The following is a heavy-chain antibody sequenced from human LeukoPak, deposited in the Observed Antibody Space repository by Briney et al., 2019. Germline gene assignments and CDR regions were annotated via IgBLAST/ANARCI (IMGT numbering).Heavy chain of an antibody. V-gene: IGHV3-21*01. CDR3: ANHFACGSTSCPPFDS. J-gene: IGHJ4*02. CDR1: GFTFNTYS. D-gene: IGHD2-2*01. CDR2: ISDNSNYI. Sequence: GGSLRLSCAASGFTFNTYSMNWVRQAPGKGLEWVSSISDNSNYIYYSDSVEGRFTISRDNAKNSLYLQMNSLSVEDTAVYYCANHFACGSTSCPPFDSWGQGTLVTVSS.